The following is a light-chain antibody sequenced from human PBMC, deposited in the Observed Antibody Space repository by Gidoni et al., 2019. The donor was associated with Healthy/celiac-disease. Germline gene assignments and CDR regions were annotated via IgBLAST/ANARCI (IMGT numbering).Light chain of an antibody. J-gene: IGKJ5*01. CDR1: QSLLHSNGYNY. V-gene: IGKV2-28*01. CDR2: LGS. CDR3: MQALQTPIT. Sequence: DIVMTQSPLSLPVTPGEPASISCRSSQSLLHSNGYNYLDWYFQKPGQSPQLLIYLGSNRASGVPDRFSGSGSGTDFTLKISRVEAEDVGVYYCMQALQTPITFGQGTRLEIK.